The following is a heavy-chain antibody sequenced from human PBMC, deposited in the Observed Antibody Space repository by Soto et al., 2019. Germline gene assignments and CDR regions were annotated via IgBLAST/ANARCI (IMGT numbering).Heavy chain of an antibody. J-gene: IGHJ3*01. Sequence: GESLKISCKGSGYSFTNYWIGWVRQMPGKGLEWLGIIYPGDSDTRYTPSFQGQVTISADKSISTAYLQWSSLQASDTAIYYCARRTDDPGIMNTFDVWGHGTMVTVSS. CDR3: ARRTDDPGIMNTFDV. CDR2: IYPGDSDT. V-gene: IGHV5-51*01. D-gene: IGHD3-16*01. CDR1: GYSFTNYW.